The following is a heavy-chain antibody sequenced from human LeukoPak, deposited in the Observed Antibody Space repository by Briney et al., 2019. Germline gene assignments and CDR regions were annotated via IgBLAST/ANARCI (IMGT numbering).Heavy chain of an antibody. CDR1: GFTFSSFD. D-gene: IGHD2-8*01. J-gene: IGHJ4*02. V-gene: IGHV3-7*03. CDR2: IKQDGSEK. CDR3: ARGIVLKLYAVLDS. Sequence: SGGSLRLSCAASGFTFSSFDMSWVRQAPGKGLEWVANIKQDGSEKYYVDSVKGRFTISRDNAKNSLYLQMNSLRAEDTAVYYCARGIVLKLYAVLDSWGQGTLVTVSS.